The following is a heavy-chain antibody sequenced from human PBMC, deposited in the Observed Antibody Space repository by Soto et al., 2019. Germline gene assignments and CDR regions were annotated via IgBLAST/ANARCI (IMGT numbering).Heavy chain of an antibody. J-gene: IGHJ4*02. Sequence: EVQLLESGGGLVQPGGSLRLSCAAPGFTFSSYAMSWVRQAPGKGLEWVSAISGSGGSTYYADSVKGRFTISRDNSKNTLYLQMNSLRAEDTAVYYCAKDSYYYDSSGYYYALDYWGQGTLVTVSS. D-gene: IGHD3-22*01. V-gene: IGHV3-23*01. CDR3: AKDSYYYDSSGYYYALDY. CDR2: ISGSGGST. CDR1: GFTFSSYA.